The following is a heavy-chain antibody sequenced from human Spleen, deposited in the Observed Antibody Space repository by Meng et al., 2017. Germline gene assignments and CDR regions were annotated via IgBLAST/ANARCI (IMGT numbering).Heavy chain of an antibody. Sequence: SETLSLTCAVYGGSFSGYYWSWIRQPPGKGLEWIGEINHSGSTYYNPSLKSRVTISGDTSKKQFSLKLSSVTAADTAVYYCARGYCSSASCQQDSPRFDPWGQGTLVTVSS. CDR3: ARGYCSSASCQQDSPRFDP. J-gene: IGHJ5*02. D-gene: IGHD2-2*01. CDR1: GGSFSGYY. CDR2: INHSGST. V-gene: IGHV4-34*01.